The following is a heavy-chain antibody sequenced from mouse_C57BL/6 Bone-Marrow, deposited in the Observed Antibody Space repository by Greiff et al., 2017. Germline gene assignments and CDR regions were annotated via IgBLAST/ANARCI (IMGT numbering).Heavy chain of an antibody. CDR1: GFNIKDDY. D-gene: IGHD1-1*01. CDR2: IDPENGDT. J-gene: IGHJ2*01. CDR3: TPTVVAKGGD. V-gene: IGHV14-4*01. Sequence: DVKLVESGAELVRPGASVKLSCTASGFNIKDDYMHWVKQRPEQGLEWIGWIDPENGDTEYASKFQGKATITADTSSNTAYLQLSSLTSEDTAVYYCTPTVVAKGGDWGQGTTPTVSS.